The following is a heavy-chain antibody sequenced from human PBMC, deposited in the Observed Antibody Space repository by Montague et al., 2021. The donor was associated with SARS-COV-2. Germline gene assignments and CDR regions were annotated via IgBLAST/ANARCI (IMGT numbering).Heavy chain of an antibody. Sequence: SETLSLTCTVSGGSISSYYWSWIRQPPGKGLEWIGYIYYSGSTNYNPSLTSRVTISVDTSKNQFSLKLSSVTAADTAVYYCSGTYYDFWWGFNHYYYLDVWGQGTTVTVSS. CDR2: IYYSGST. J-gene: IGHJ6*03. CDR1: GGSISSYY. D-gene: IGHD3/OR15-3a*01. CDR3: SGTYYDFWWGFNHYYYLDV. V-gene: IGHV4-59*01.